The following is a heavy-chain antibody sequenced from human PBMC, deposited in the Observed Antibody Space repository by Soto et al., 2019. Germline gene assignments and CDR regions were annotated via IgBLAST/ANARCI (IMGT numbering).Heavy chain of an antibody. CDR1: GGTFSSYA. CDR2: IIPIFGTA. V-gene: IGHV1-69*12. J-gene: IGHJ6*02. D-gene: IGHD1-20*01. Sequence: QVQLVQSGAEVKKPGSSVKVSCKASGGTFSSYAISWVRQAPGQGLEWMGGIIPIFGTANYAQKFQGRVTITADESTSTAYMALSSLRSEDTAVYYCARSITGTVSYYYGMAVWGQGTTVTVS. CDR3: ARSITGTVSYYYGMAV.